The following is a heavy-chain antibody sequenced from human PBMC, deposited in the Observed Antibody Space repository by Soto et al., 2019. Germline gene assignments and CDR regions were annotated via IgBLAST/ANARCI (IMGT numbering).Heavy chain of an antibody. J-gene: IGHJ6*02. CDR3: XXXXXXXXXXXXXXXFGMDV. Sequence: QVQLVQSGAEVKKPGSSVKVSCKASGGTFSSYAISWVRQAPGQXLEWMGGIIPIFGTANYAQKFQGRVTITAXEXTXXXXXXXXXXXXXXXXXXXXXXXXXXXXXXXXXXXFGMDVWGQGTTVTVSS. V-gene: IGHV1-69*01. CDR1: GGTFSSYA. CDR2: IIPIFGTA.